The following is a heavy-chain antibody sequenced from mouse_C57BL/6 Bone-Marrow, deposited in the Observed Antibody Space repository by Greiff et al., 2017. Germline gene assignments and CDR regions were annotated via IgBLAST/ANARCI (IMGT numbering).Heavy chain of an antibody. V-gene: IGHV1-85*01. CDR3: ARSGSYPLFDY. Sequence: QVQLKQSGPELVKPGASVKLSCKASGYTFTGYDINWVKQRPGQGLEWIGWIYPRDGSTKYNEQFKGKATLTVDTSSSTAYMELHSLTSEDSAVYFCARSGSYPLFDYWGQGTTLTGSS. D-gene: IGHD6-1*01. CDR2: IYPRDGST. CDR1: GYTFTGYD. J-gene: IGHJ2*01.